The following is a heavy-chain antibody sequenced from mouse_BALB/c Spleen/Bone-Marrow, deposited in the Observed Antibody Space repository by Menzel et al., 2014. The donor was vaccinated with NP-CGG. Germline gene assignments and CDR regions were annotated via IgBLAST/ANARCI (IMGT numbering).Heavy chain of an antibody. Sequence: QVQLQQSGPGLVQPSQSLSITCTVSGFSLTTYGVHWVRRSPGKGLEWQGVIWSGGNTDYNAAFISRLSISKDNSKSXVFFKMNSLQANDTAIYYCARNSRIYYDYEGYAMDYWGQGTSVTVSS. CDR3: ARNSRIYYDYEGYAMDY. D-gene: IGHD2-4*01. CDR2: IWSGGNT. J-gene: IGHJ4*01. CDR1: GFSLTTYG. V-gene: IGHV2-2*02.